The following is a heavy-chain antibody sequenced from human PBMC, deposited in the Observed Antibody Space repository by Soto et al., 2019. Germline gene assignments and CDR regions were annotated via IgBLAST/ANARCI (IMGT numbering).Heavy chain of an antibody. CDR1: GGSISSYY. D-gene: IGHD6-13*01. V-gene: IGHV4-59*01. CDR2: IYYSGST. J-gene: IGHJ3*02. CDR3: ARGGPIKQDAFDI. Sequence: SETLSLTCTVSGGSISSYYWSWIRQPPGKGLEWIGYIYYSGSTNYNPSLKSRVTISVDTSKNQFSLKLSSVTAADTAVYYCARGGPIKQDAFDIWGQGTMVTVSS.